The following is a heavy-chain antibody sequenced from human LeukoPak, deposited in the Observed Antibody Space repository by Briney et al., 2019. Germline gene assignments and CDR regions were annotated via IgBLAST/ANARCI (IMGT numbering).Heavy chain of an antibody. V-gene: IGHV1-46*01. CDR1: GYTFTSYG. J-gene: IGHJ3*02. CDR2: INPSGGST. Sequence: ASVKVSCKASGYTFTSYGISWVRQAPGQGLEWMGIINPSGGSTSYAQEFQGRVTMTRDTSTSTVYMELSSLRSEDTAVYYCARDRNYYDSSGYYSMPDAFDIWGQGTMVTVSS. D-gene: IGHD3-22*01. CDR3: ARDRNYYDSSGYYSMPDAFDI.